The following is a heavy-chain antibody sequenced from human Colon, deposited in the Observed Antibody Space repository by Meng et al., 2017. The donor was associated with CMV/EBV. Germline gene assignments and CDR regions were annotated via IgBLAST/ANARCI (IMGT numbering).Heavy chain of an antibody. J-gene: IGHJ4*02. Sequence: GESLKISCAASGFTFNSYIMNWVRQAPGKGLEWVAGIAGSGNLAYYRESVKGRFTISRDNPRNTVYLQMDSLRSEDTAVYYCARDSTALPLYYFDYWGQGTLVTVSS. CDR3: ARDSTALPLYYFDY. V-gene: IGHV3-23*01. CDR2: IAGSGNLA. CDR1: GFTFNSYI.